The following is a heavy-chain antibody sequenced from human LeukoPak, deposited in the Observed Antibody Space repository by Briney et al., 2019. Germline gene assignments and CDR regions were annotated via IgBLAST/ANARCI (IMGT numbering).Heavy chain of an antibody. J-gene: IGHJ6*03. V-gene: IGHV3-23*01. Sequence: PGGSLRLSCAASGFTFSSYAMSWVRQAPGKGLEWVSAMSGSGGSTYYGDSVKGRFTISRDNSKNTLYLQMNSLRAEDTAVYYCAKTAGSGSSHSYFYYMDVWGKGTTVTVSS. CDR1: GFTFSSYA. CDR2: MSGSGGST. D-gene: IGHD3-10*01. CDR3: AKTAGSGSSHSYFYYMDV.